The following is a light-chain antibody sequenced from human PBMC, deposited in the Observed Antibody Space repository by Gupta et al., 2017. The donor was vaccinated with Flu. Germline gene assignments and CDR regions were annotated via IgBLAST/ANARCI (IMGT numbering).Light chain of an antibody. CDR3: QSYDINYVV. CDR1: SGSIARNY. Sequence: TVTSSCTGKSGSIARNYVQWYRQRPDSAPNIVIFEDNHRPSGVPDRFSGSIDRSSNSPALTISGSKTEDEADYYGQSYDINYVVFGGGTKLTVL. CDR2: EDN. J-gene: IGLJ2*01. V-gene: IGLV6-57*02.